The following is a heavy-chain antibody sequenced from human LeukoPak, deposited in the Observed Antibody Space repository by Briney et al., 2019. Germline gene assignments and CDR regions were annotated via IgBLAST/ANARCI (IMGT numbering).Heavy chain of an antibody. CDR3: ATLNRARMYYFDY. V-gene: IGHV4-39*01. Sequence: PSETLSLTCTVSGGSISSSSYYWGWIRQPPGKGLEWIGSIYYSGSTYYNPSLKSRVTISVDTSKNQFSLKLSSVTAADTAVYYCATLNRARMYYFDYWGQGTLVTVSS. J-gene: IGHJ4*02. CDR2: IYYSGST. D-gene: IGHD2/OR15-2a*01. CDR1: GGSISSSSYY.